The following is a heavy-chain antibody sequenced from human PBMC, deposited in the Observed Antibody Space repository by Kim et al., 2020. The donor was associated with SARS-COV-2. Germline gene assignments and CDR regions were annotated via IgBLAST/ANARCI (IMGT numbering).Heavy chain of an antibody. J-gene: IGHJ4*02. CDR3: ARCPVRDTSFDH. CDR1: GFIFSSHS. CDR2: ITGTTGRV. V-gene: IGHV3-21*01. Sequence: GGSLRLSCAASGFIFSSHSMTWVRQAPGKGLEWVSWITGTTGRVEYADSVRGRFIISRDNAKNSLDLQMNDLRAEDTAVYYCARCPVRDTSFDHWGQGTL.